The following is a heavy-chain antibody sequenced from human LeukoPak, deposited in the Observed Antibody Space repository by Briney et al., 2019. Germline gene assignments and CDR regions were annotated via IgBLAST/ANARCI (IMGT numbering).Heavy chain of an antibody. Sequence: GGSLRLSCAASGFTFSDYYMSWIRQAPGKGLEWVSYISSSGSTIYYADSVKGRFTISRDNAKNSLYLQMNSLRAEDTAVYYCARVRDDFWSRYYNDSDYWGQGTLVTVSS. CDR3: ARVRDDFWSRYYNDSDY. CDR1: GFTFSDYY. V-gene: IGHV3-11*01. CDR2: ISSSGSTI. J-gene: IGHJ4*02. D-gene: IGHD3-3*01.